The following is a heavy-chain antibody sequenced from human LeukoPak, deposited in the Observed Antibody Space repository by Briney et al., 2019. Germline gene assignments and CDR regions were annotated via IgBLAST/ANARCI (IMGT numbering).Heavy chain of an antibody. J-gene: IGHJ6*02. Sequence: GESLKISCKGSGYSFTSYWIGWVRQMPGKGMEWMGIIYPGDSDTRYSPSFQGQVTISADKSISTAYLQWSSLKASDTAMYYCARHYYGGPYYYYGMDVWGQGTTVTVSS. CDR3: ARHYYGGPYYYYGMDV. CDR1: GYSFTSYW. D-gene: IGHD4-23*01. CDR2: IYPGDSDT. V-gene: IGHV5-51*01.